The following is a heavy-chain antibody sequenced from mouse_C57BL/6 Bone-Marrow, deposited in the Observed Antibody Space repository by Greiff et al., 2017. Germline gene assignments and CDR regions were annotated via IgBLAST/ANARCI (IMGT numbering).Heavy chain of an antibody. Sequence: EVQLQESGGGLVKPGGSLKLSCAASGFTFSDYGMRWVRQAPEKGLEWVAYISSGSSTLYYADTVKGRFTISRDTAKNTLFLQMTSLRSEDTAMYYCARPGSGYWYFDVWGTGTTVTVSS. J-gene: IGHJ1*03. CDR2: ISSGSSTL. CDR3: ARPGSGYWYFDV. D-gene: IGHD4-1*01. V-gene: IGHV5-17*01. CDR1: GFTFSDYG.